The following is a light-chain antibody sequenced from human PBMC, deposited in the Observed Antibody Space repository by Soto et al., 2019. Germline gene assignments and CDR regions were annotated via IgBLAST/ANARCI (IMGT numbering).Light chain of an antibody. CDR1: QRISAY. J-gene: IGKJ3*01. V-gene: IGKV1-39*01. Sequence: DIQMTQSTSSLSASVGDRVTITCRASQRISAYLNWYQQKPGEAPKLLIFDVSVLESGVPSRFSGSGSETDFTLSITSLQPDDFATYYCLQTYSPPLTFGPGTTVDFK. CDR2: DVS. CDR3: LQTYSPPLT.